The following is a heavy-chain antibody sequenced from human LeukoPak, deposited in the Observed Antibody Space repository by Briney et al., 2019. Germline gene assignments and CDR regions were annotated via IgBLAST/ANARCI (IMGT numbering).Heavy chain of an antibody. V-gene: IGHV4-61*05. CDR3: ARHRVFRDSSGYNGGFDP. CDR2: IYYSGST. D-gene: IGHD3-22*01. J-gene: IGHJ5*02. Sequence: SETLSLTCTVSGGSISSSSYYWGWIRQPPGKGLEWIGYIYYSGSTNYNHSLKSRVTISVDTSKNQFSLKLSSVTAADTAVYYCARHRVFRDSSGYNGGFDPWGQGTLVTVSS. CDR1: GGSISSSSYY.